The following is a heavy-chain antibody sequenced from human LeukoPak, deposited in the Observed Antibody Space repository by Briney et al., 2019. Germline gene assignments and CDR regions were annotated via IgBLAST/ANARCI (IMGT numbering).Heavy chain of an antibody. CDR3: ASFGISWRSSY. CDR2: ISDDGSYT. D-gene: IGHD2-21*01. Sequence: GGSLRLSWAAAGFSFSRHWVRWVRQAPGRGLVWVSRISDDGSYTSNVDSVKGRFTISRDNVNNMLYLHMNSLRAEDTAVYYCASFGISWRSSYWGQGTLVTVSS. V-gene: IGHV3-74*01. J-gene: IGHJ4*02. CDR1: GFSFSRHW.